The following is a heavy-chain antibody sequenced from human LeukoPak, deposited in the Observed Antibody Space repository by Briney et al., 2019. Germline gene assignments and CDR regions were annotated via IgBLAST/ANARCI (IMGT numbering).Heavy chain of an antibody. Sequence: GGSLRLSCAASGFTFSSYGMHWVRQAPGKGLEWVAFIRYDGSNKYYAGSVKGRFTISRDNSKNTLYLQMNSLRAEDTAVYYCAKKAMVRGVGGGSDYWGQGTLVTVSS. V-gene: IGHV3-30*02. D-gene: IGHD3-10*01. CDR3: AKKAMVRGVGGGSDY. J-gene: IGHJ4*02. CDR2: IRYDGSNK. CDR1: GFTFSSYG.